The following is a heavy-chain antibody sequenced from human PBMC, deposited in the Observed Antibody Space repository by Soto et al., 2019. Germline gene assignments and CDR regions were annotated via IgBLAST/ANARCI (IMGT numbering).Heavy chain of an antibody. CDR2: ISAYNGNT. D-gene: IGHD1-1*01. CDR3: AADPGAGTYYYYYGMDV. Sequence: ASVKVSCKASGYTFTSYGISWVRQAPGQGLEWMGWISAYNGNTNYAQKLQGRVTITRDMSTSTAYMELSSLRSEDTAVYYCAADPGAGTYYYYYGMDVWGQGTTVTVSS. CDR1: GYTFTSYG. J-gene: IGHJ6*02. V-gene: IGHV1-18*01.